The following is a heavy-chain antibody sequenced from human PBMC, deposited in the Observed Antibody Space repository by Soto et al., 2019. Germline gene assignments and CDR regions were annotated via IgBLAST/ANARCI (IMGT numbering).Heavy chain of an antibody. J-gene: IGHJ4*02. CDR2: VKNGGTT. Sequence: GGSLRLSCAASGFTFVSAWMNWVRQAPGKGLEWVGHVKNGGTTDYAAPVKGRFTISRDDSQNMVYLQMSRLKTEDTAVYYCAADTPGFGQGEFEYWGQGAQVTVYS. V-gene: IGHV3-15*01. CDR3: AADTPGFGQGEFEY. CDR1: GFTFVSAW. D-gene: IGHD2-15*01.